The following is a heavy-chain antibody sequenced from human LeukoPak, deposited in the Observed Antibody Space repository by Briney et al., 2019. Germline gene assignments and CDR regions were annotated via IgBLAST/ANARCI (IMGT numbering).Heavy chain of an antibody. D-gene: IGHD6-13*01. V-gene: IGHV1-69*13. CDR3: ARPGIAAAGDTPGYFQH. Sequence: PGASVKVSCKASGGTFSSYAISWVRQATGQGLEWMGGIIPIFGTANYAQKFQGRVTITADESTSTAYMELSSLRSEDTAVYYCARPGIAAAGDTPGYFQHWGQGTLVTVSS. CDR1: GGTFSSYA. J-gene: IGHJ1*01. CDR2: IIPIFGTA.